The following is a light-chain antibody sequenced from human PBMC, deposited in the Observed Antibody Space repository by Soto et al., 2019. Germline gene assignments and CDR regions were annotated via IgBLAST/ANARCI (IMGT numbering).Light chain of an antibody. Sequence: QSVLTQPASVSGSPGQSITISCTGTSSDVGSYNLVSWYQQHPGKAPKLMIYEVSKRPSGFANRFSGSKSGNTASLTISGLQAEDEADYYCCSYAGSSTFSYVFGSGTKVTV. CDR2: EVS. CDR3: CSYAGSSTFSYV. CDR1: SSDVGSYNL. V-gene: IGLV2-23*02. J-gene: IGLJ1*01.